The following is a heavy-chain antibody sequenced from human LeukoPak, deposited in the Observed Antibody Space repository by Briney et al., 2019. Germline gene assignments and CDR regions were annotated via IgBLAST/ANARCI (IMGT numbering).Heavy chain of an antibody. D-gene: IGHD3-22*01. Sequence: PSETLSLTCTVSGGSISSYYWSWIRQPPGKGLEWIGYIYYSGSTNYNPSLKSRVTISVDTSKNQFSLKLSSVTAADTAVYYCARADSSGSYNYYYYMDVWGKGTTVTVSS. CDR3: ARADSSGSYNYYYYMDV. V-gene: IGHV4-59*01. CDR1: GGSISSYY. CDR2: IYYSGST. J-gene: IGHJ6*03.